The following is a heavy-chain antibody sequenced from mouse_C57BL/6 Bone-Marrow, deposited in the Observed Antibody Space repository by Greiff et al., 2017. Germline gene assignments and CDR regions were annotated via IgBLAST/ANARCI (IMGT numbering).Heavy chain of an antibody. V-gene: IGHV1-72*01. CDR1: GYTFTSYW. J-gene: IGHJ3*01. CDR3: ARRGKKTSNDGFAY. D-gene: IGHD2-12*01. CDR2: IDPNSGGT. Sequence: QVQLKQPGAELVKPGASVKLSCKASGYTFTSYWMHWVKQRPGRGLEWIGRIDPNSGGTKYNEKFKSKATMTVDKPSSTAYMQLSSLTSEDSAVYDCARRGKKTSNDGFAYWGQGTLVTVSA.